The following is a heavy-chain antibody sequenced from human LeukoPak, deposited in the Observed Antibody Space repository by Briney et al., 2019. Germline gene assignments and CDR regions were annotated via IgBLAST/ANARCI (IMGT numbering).Heavy chain of an antibody. J-gene: IGHJ6*03. CDR2: ISSSGSTI. CDR3: ARALGYMDV. Sequence: GGSLRLSCAASGFAFSSYEMNWVRQAPGKGLEWVSYISSSGSTIYYADSVKGRFTISRDNAKNSLYLQMNSLRAEDTAVYYCARALGYMDVWGKGTTVTISS. CDR1: GFAFSSYE. D-gene: IGHD7-27*01. V-gene: IGHV3-48*03.